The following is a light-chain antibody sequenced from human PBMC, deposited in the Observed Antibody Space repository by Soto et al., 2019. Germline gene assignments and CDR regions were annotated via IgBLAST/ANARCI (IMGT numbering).Light chain of an antibody. Sequence: EIVMTKSPGTLAVSPGERATLSGRASQSISSNLAWYQQRRGQAHRMLINCASNRATGLPARFSGSGSGTEFTLTISSLQSEDFAVYYCQQDNNWPRTFGQGTKVEIK. CDR3: QQDNNWPRT. J-gene: IGKJ1*01. V-gene: IGKV3-15*01. CDR2: CAS. CDR1: QSISSN.